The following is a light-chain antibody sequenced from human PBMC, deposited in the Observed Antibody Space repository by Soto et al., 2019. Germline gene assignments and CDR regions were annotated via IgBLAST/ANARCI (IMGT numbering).Light chain of an antibody. Sequence: EIVLTQSPGTLSLSPGERATLSCRASQSVSTSYVAWYQQKFGQAPRLLIYDAFSRATGIPDRFSASGSGTDLTLTISRLEPEDFAVYYCQQYKTFGQGTKVDIK. J-gene: IGKJ1*01. CDR1: QSVSTSY. CDR3: QQYKT. CDR2: DAF. V-gene: IGKV3-20*01.